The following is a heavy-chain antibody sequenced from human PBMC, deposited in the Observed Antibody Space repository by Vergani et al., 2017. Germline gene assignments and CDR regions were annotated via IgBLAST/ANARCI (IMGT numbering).Heavy chain of an antibody. V-gene: IGHV3-23*04. J-gene: IGHJ5*02. Sequence: VQLVESGGGLVQPGGSLRLSCAASGFTFSSYAMSWVRQAPGKGLEWVSAISGSGGSTYYADSVKGRFTISRDNAKNALYLQMNSLRAEDTAVYYCARVHRSPKLNWFDPWGQGTLVTVSS. D-gene: IGHD1-1*01. CDR1: GFTFSSYA. CDR3: ARVHRSPKLNWFDP. CDR2: ISGSGGST.